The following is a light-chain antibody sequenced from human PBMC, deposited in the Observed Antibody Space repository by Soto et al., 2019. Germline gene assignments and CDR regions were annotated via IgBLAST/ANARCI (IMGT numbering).Light chain of an antibody. J-gene: IGKJ4*01. V-gene: IGKV1-39*01. CDR2: AAS. CDR3: QQSYSIPLT. CDR1: QIISSY. Sequence: DIQMTQSPSSLSASVGDRVTITCLASQIISSYLNWYQLKPGKAPRLLVYAASTLHSGVSSRFSGSGSGTDFTLTISSLQLEDFATYSCQQSYSIPLTFGGGTKVEMK.